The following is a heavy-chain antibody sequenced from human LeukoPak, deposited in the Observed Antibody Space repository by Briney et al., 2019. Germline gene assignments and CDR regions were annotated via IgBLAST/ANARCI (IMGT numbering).Heavy chain of an antibody. Sequence: PEGSLRLSCAASGFTFGSYGMHWVRQAPGKGLDWVAFVRYDGNNPYYSASVKGRFTISRDNSKNTVLLQMNNLRLEDAAVYYCARGSRYGDYPYYCDFWGQGTLVTVSS. CDR2: VRYDGNNP. CDR3: ARGSRYGDYPYYCDF. V-gene: IGHV3-30*02. J-gene: IGHJ4*02. D-gene: IGHD4-17*01. CDR1: GFTFGSYG.